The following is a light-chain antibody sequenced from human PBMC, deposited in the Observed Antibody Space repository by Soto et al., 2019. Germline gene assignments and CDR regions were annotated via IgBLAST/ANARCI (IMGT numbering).Light chain of an antibody. Sequence: QSVLTQPRSVSGSPGQSVTISCTGTSSDVGGYNYVSWYQQHPGKAPQLMIYDVSKRPSGVPDRFSGSKSGNTASLTISGLQAEDEADYYCCSYAGSYTYWVFGGGTKLTVL. V-gene: IGLV2-11*01. CDR3: CSYAGSYTYWV. CDR1: SSDVGGYNY. CDR2: DVS. J-gene: IGLJ3*02.